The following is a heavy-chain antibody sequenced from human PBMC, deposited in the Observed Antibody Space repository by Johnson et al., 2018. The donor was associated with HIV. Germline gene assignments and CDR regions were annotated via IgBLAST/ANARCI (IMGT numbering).Heavy chain of an antibody. Sequence: VQLVESGGGLLQPGGSVRLSCVASGFTVNSNYMSWVRQAPGKGLEWVSGIYSGGSTYYADSVKGRFTISRDNSKNTLYLQMNSLRAEDTAVYYCARRYCSSTSCYKGRAFDIWGQGTMVTVSS. J-gene: IGHJ3*02. CDR1: GFTVNSNY. CDR3: ARRYCSSTSCYKGRAFDI. V-gene: IGHV3-66*01. CDR2: IYSGGST. D-gene: IGHD2-2*02.